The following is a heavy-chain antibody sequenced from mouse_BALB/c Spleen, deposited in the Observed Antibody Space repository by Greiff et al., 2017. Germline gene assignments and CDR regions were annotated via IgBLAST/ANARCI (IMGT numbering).Heavy chain of an antibody. CDR1: GFSLTSYD. Sequence: QVQLKQSGPGLVAPSQSLSITCTVSGFSLTSYDISWIRQPPGKGLEWLGVIWTGGGTNYNSAFMSRLSISKDNSKSQVFLKMNSLQTDDTAIYYCVRDRGYDGFAYWGQGTLVTVSA. CDR2: IWTGGGT. J-gene: IGHJ3*01. CDR3: VRDRGYDGFAY. V-gene: IGHV2-9-2*01. D-gene: IGHD2-2*01.